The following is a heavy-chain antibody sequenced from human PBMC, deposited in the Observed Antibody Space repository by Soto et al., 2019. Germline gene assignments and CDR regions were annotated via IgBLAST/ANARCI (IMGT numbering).Heavy chain of an antibody. V-gene: IGHV3-30-3*01. Sequence: QVQLVESGGGVVQPGRSLRLSCAASGFTFSSYSMHWVRQAPGKGLEWVALISYDGNKKYYADSVKGRFTISRDNSKDTLYLQMYSLKPEDTAVYYCARDNAIWQAGIGYFDYWGQGTLVTVSS. CDR3: ARDNAIWQAGIGYFDY. CDR2: ISYDGNKK. D-gene: IGHD6-13*01. J-gene: IGHJ4*02. CDR1: GFTFSSYS.